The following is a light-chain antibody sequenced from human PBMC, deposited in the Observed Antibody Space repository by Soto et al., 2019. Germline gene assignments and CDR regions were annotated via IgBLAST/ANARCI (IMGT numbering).Light chain of an antibody. J-gene: IGLJ1*01. Sequence: QSALTQPPSASGSPGQSVTISCTGTSSDVGGYHYVSWYQQYPGKAPKFMIYEVTKRPSGVPDRFSGSKSGITASLTVSGLQTEDEADYYCSSYTSSNNYVFGPGTKLTVL. CDR1: SSDVGGYHY. CDR2: EVT. CDR3: SSYTSSNNYV. V-gene: IGLV2-8*01.